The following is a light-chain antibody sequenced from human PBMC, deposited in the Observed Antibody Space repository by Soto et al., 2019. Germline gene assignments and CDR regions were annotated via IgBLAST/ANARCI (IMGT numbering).Light chain of an antibody. CDR3: QQYGSSRIT. J-gene: IGKJ5*01. CDR2: DAS. V-gene: IGKV3D-20*01. Sequence: EIVLTQSPATLSLSPGERATLSCGASQSVSSSYLAWYQQKPGLAPRLLIYDASSRATGIPDRFSGSGSGTASPLTISRLEPEDFAVYHCQQYGSSRITFGQGTRLEI. CDR1: QSVSSSY.